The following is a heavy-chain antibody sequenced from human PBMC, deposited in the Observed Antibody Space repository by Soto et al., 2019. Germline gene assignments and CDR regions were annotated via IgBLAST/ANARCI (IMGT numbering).Heavy chain of an antibody. CDR1: GFTFSSYG. CDR3: VSSDYGDYVAGAFDI. CDR2: ISYDGSNK. D-gene: IGHD4-17*01. J-gene: IGHJ3*02. V-gene: IGHV3-30*03. Sequence: QVQLVESGGGVVQPGRSLRLSCAASGFTFSSYGMHWVRQAPGKGLEWVAVISYDGSNKYYADSVKGRFTISRDNSKNKLYLQMHSLRAEDTAVYYCVSSDYGDYVAGAFDIWGQGTMVTVSS.